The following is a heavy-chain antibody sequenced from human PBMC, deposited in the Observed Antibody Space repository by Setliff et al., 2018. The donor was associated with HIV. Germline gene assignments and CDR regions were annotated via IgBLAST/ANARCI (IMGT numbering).Heavy chain of an antibody. Sequence: PSETLSLTGAVSGGSIGTTTYDWGWIRQPPGKGLEWIGSIYYNGITYYNPSLKGRFTISVDTANNQFSLKVTSVTAADTAVYYCARRIFHSSFPSFDSWGQGTLVT. D-gene: IGHD2-15*01. J-gene: IGHJ4*02. V-gene: IGHV4-39*01. CDR2: IYYNGIT. CDR3: ARRIFHSSFPSFDS. CDR1: GGSIGTTTYD.